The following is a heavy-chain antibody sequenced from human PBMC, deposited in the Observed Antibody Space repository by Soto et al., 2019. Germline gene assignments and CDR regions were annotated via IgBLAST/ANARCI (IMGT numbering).Heavy chain of an antibody. CDR3: ARGGFAVVVPAVYHGMDV. J-gene: IGHJ6*04. Sequence: PGESLKISCKGSGYSFTSYWIGWVRQMPGKGLEWMGIIFPGDSDTRYSSSFQGQVTISADKSIRTAYLQWSSLKASDTAMYYYARGGFAVVVPAVYHGMDVWGKGTTVTVSS. V-gene: IGHV5-51*01. D-gene: IGHD2-2*01. CDR1: GYSFTSYW. CDR2: IFPGDSDT.